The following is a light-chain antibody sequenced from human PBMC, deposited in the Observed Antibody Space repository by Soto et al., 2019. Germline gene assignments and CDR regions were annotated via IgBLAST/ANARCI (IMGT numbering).Light chain of an antibody. J-gene: IGKJ1*01. V-gene: IGKV3-20*01. Sequence: EIVLTQSPGILSLSPGERATLSCRASQSVSGDLAWYQQKPGQAPRLLIYSVSSRTPGIPDRFSGSGSGTDFTLTITRLEPEDFAVYYCQHSGTSLWTFGQRTNVYI. CDR3: QHSGTSLWT. CDR1: QSVSGD. CDR2: SVS.